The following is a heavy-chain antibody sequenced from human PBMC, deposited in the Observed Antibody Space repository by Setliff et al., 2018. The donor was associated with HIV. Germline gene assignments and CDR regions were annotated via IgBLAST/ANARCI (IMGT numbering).Heavy chain of an antibody. D-gene: IGHD3-10*01. CDR2: IYYSGST. CDR1: GGSISSGDYY. J-gene: IGHJ4*02. CDR3: ARGWGYGSGSYYRGYYFDY. Sequence: LSLTCTVSGGSISSGDYYWSWIRQPPGKGLEWIGYIYYSGSTYYNPSLKSRVTISVDTSKNQFSLKLSSVTAADTAVYYCARGWGYGSGSYYRGYYFDYWGQGTLVTVSS. V-gene: IGHV4-30-4*08.